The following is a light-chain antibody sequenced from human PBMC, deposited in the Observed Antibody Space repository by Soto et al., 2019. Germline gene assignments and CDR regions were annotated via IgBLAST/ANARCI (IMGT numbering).Light chain of an antibody. CDR1: SSNIGNDY. Sequence: QSVLTQPPSVSAAPGQTVTISCSGSSSNIGNDYVSWYQQLPGTAPKLLIFENNKRPSGIPDRFSGSKSGTSATLGITGLQTGDEADFYCGTWDSSLNAWVFGGGTQLTVL. J-gene: IGLJ3*02. CDR2: ENN. CDR3: GTWDSSLNAWV. V-gene: IGLV1-51*02.